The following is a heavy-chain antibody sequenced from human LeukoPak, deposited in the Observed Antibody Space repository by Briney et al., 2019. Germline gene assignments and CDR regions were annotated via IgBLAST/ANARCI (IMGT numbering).Heavy chain of an antibody. CDR1: GYNFQGYG. V-gene: IGHV1-18*01. D-gene: IGHD6-19*01. CDR3: ARVPAYTTGWHLDH. CDR2: ISGYSGNT. Sequence: GASVNVSCKASGYNFQGYGVSWVRQAPGQGLEWMGWISGYSGNTNYPQKFQDRVTMTADRSTSTAYMELRSLRFDDTALYFCARVPAYTTGWHLDHWGQGTLVTVSS. J-gene: IGHJ4*02.